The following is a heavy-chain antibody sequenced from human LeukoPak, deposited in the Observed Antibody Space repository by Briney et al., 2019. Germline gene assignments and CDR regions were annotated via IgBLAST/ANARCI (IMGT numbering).Heavy chain of an antibody. V-gene: IGHV3-30-3*01. CDR1: GFTFSSYA. CDR2: ISYDGSNK. D-gene: IGHD4-17*01. CDR3: ARVDHDYGDLPYFDY. J-gene: IGHJ4*02. Sequence: QAGGSLRLSCAASGFTFSSYAMHWVRQAPGKGLEWVAVISYDGSNKYYADSVKGRFTISRDNSKNTLYLQMNSLRAEDTAVYYCARVDHDYGDLPYFDYWGQGTLVTVSS.